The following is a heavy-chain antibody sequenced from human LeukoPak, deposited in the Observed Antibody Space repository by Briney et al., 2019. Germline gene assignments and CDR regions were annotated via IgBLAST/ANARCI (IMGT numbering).Heavy chain of an antibody. CDR1: GYTFTSYD. V-gene: IGHV1-8*01. J-gene: IGHJ6*04. Sequence: ASVKVSCKASGYTFTSYDINWVRQATGRGLEWMGWMNPNSGNTGYAQKFQGRVTMTRDTSTSTVYMELSSLRSEDTAVYYCARVLVPHSGYYYYYGMDVWGKGTTVTVSS. D-gene: IGHD6-19*01. CDR3: ARVLVPHSGYYYYYGMDV. CDR2: MNPNSGNT.